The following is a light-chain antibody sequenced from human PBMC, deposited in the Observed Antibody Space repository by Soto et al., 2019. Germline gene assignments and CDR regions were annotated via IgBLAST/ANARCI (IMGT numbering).Light chain of an antibody. Sequence: IQMPQSPSSLSASVGDRVTITCRASQSISSYLNWYQQKPGKAPKRLIYSASSLQSGVPSRFSGSGSGTEFTLTISSLQPEDFATYYCLQDYNYFGFGQGTRLEIK. CDR1: QSISSY. CDR3: LQDYNYFG. V-gene: IGKV1-17*01. CDR2: SAS. J-gene: IGKJ5*01.